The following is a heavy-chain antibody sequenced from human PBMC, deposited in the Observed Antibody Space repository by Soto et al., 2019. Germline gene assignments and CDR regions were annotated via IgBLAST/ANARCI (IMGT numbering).Heavy chain of an antibody. CDR3: ARADDFNDRFDY. CDR1: GGSISSGDFY. J-gene: IGHJ4*02. Sequence: SETLSLTCTVSGGSISSGDFYWSWIRQPPGKGLELTGNIYYSGSTYYNPSLRSRAIMSVDTSQNQFSLKLSSLTAADTAVYFCARADDFNDRFDYWGQGAPVTVSS. CDR2: IYYSGST. D-gene: IGHD2-21*02. V-gene: IGHV4-30-4*01.